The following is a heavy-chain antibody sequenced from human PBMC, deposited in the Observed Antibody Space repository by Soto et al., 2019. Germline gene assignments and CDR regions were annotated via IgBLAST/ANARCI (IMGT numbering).Heavy chain of an antibody. CDR2: INPSDGST. V-gene: IGHV1-46*01. CDR3: ARHSSIAARDAFDI. Sequence: ASVKVSCKASGYSFSNYYIYWVRQAPGQGLEWMGIINPSDGSTGYIQKFQGRVTMTRDTSTSTVYMELSSLRSEDTAMYYCARHSSIAARDAFDIWGQGTMVTVSS. CDR1: GYSFSNYY. J-gene: IGHJ3*02. D-gene: IGHD6-6*01.